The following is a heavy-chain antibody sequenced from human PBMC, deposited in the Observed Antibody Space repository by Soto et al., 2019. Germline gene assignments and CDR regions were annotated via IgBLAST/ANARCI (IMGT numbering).Heavy chain of an antibody. J-gene: IGHJ4*02. CDR2: IYWDDAK. D-gene: IGHD5-18*01. V-gene: IGHV2-5*02. CDR3: AHRRRGFSYGHYFDY. CDR1: GFSLSTSGVN. Sequence: QITLKESGPTLVKPTQTLTLTCTFSGFSLSTSGVNVGWIRQPPGKALERLALIYWDDAKRYSPSLKNRLTITKDTSKNQVVLTMTNIDPVDTATYYCAHRRRGFSYGHYFDYWGQGTLVTVSS.